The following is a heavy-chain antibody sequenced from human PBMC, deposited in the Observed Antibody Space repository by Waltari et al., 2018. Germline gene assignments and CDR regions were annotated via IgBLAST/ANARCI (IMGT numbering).Heavy chain of an antibody. J-gene: IGHJ4*01. V-gene: IGHV1-46*01. CDR1: GYTFTIYY. CDR2: INPSGSVT. D-gene: IGHD1-1*01. CDR3: ARASSSAWYDLGLSD. Sequence: QVQLVQSGAEMKQPGAAVKISCKASGYTFTIYYIHWVRQAPGQGLEWMGKINPSGSVTTYAQKFQDRVTMTRDTSTSTVYMELNSLRSEDTAVYYCARASSSAWYDLGLSDWGLGTLVTVSS.